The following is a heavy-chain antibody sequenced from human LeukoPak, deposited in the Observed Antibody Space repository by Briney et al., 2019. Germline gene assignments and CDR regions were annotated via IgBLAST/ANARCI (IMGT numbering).Heavy chain of an antibody. V-gene: IGHV4-59*01. J-gene: IGHJ4*02. CDR3: AREMIASGYFDY. CDR2: IYYSGST. CDR1: GDSISSYY. Sequence: SETLSLTCTVSGDSISSYYWSWIRQPPGKGLEWIGYIYYSGSTNYNPSLKSRVTISVDTSKRQFSLKLSSVTAADTAVYYCAREMIASGYFDYWGQGTLVTVSS. D-gene: IGHD3-22*01.